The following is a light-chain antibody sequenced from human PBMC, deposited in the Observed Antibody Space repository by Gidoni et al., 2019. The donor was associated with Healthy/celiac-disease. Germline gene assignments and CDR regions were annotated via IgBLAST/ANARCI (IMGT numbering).Light chain of an antibody. Sequence: QSALTHPASLSGSPGHSIPISCFGTSTNVGGYNDVSWYQQHPGKAPKLMIYDVSNRPSGVSKRFSGSKSGNTASLTIARLQAEDEADYYCSSYTSSSTRVFGTGTKVTVL. V-gene: IGLV2-14*01. CDR3: SSYTSSSTRV. CDR1: STNVGGYND. J-gene: IGLJ1*01. CDR2: DVS.